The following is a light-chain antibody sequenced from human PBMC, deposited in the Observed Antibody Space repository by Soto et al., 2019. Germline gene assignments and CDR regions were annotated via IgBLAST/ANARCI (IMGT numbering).Light chain of an antibody. CDR2: SAS. V-gene: IGKV1D-12*01. CDR1: QGISGS. J-gene: IGKJ5*01. CDR3: QQADTFPIT. Sequence: DIQMTQSPSSVSASVGERVTITCQASQGISGSLAWYQQKPGKAPKLLIYSASSLQSGVPSRFSGSGFGTDFTLTISSLQPEDFATYYCQQADTFPITFGQGTRLEI.